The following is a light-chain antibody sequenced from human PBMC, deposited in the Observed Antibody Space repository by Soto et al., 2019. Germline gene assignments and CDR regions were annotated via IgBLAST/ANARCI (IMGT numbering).Light chain of an antibody. V-gene: IGLV1-40*01. CDR2: GST. CDR3: QSYDSSLSGYV. Sequence: QSALTQPPSLSGAPGQRVTISCTGSGSNIGAPYDVHWYQHLPGTAPKLLIYGSTNRPSGVPGRFSGSKSGTSASLAITGLQAEDEADYYCQSYDSSLSGYVFGAGTKVT. CDR1: GSNIGAPYD. J-gene: IGLJ1*01.